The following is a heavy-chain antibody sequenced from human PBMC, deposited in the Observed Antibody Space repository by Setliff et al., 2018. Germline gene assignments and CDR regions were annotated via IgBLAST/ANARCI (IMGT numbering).Heavy chain of an antibody. CDR1: GYTFSNYG. J-gene: IGHJ4*02. D-gene: IGHD2-2*01. V-gene: IGHV1-18*01. CDR2: MST. Sequence: ASVKVSCKASGYTFSNYGINWVRQAPGQGLAWMGWMSTYAQKFQGRVTMTTDTPTSTAFMELRSLTSDDTAVYYCARGPPDFVVVPAAAKFDYWGQGTPVTVSS. CDR3: ARGPPDFVVVPAAAKFDY.